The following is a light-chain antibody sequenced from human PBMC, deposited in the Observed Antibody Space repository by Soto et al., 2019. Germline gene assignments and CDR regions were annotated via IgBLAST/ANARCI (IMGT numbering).Light chain of an antibody. J-gene: IGKJ1*01. CDR3: QQYYSTPPTT. CDR1: QSVLYSSNNKNY. V-gene: IGKV4-1*01. CDR2: WAS. Sequence: DIVMTQSPDSLAVSLGERATINCKSSQSVLYSSNNKNYLAWYQQKPGQPPKLLIYWASTRESGVPDRFSGSGAGIDVTLTISSLQAEDVAVYYCQQYYSTPPTTFGQGTKVEIK.